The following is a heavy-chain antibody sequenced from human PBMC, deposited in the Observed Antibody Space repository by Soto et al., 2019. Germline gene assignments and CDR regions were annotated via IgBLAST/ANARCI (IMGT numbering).Heavy chain of an antibody. V-gene: IGHV3-53*01. J-gene: IGHJ3*02. Sequence: GGSLRLSCAASGFTVSSNYMSWVRQAPGKGLEWVSVIYSGGSTYYADSVKGRFTISRDNSKNTLYLQMNSLRAEDRAVYYCARDFTARYAFDIWGQGTMVPVSS. CDR3: ARDFTARYAFDI. CDR2: IYSGGST. D-gene: IGHD2-21*02. CDR1: GFTVSSNY.